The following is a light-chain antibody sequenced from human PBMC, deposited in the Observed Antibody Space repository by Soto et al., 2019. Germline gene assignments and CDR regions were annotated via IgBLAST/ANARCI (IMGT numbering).Light chain of an antibody. CDR2: GAS. CDR1: QSVGSN. V-gene: IGKV3-15*01. J-gene: IGKJ2*01. Sequence: EIVMTQSPATLSVSPGERASLSCRASQSVGSNLAWYQQTAGQAPRLLIYGASTRATGIPARFSGSGSGTEFTLPISSLQSEDFVVYSCQQYTNWPYTFGQGTKLEIK. CDR3: QQYTNWPYT.